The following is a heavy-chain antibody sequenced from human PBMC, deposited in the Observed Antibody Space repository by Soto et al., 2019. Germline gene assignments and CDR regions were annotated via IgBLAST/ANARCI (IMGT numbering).Heavy chain of an antibody. V-gene: IGHV4-59*08. D-gene: IGHD3-22*01. CDR1: GGSISSYY. J-gene: IGHJ2*01. CDR3: AGQRYYYDRDGYFEL. Sequence: QVQLQESGPGLVKPSETLSLTCTVSGGSISSYYWSWIRQPPGKGLEWIGYINYSGSTNYNPSLGSRVSTSVDTSKTHFSLKMSSVTAADTAFYYCAGQRYYYDRDGYFELWGRGTLVTVSS. CDR2: INYSGST.